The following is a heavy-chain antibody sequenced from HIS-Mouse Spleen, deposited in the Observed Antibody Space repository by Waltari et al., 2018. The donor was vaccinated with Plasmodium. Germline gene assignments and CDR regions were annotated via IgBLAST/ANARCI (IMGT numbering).Heavy chain of an antibody. V-gene: IGHV3-21*01. CDR1: GLTFRSFT. D-gene: IGHD7-27*01. CDR2: ISSSSSYI. J-gene: IGHJ3*02. CDR3: ARDPPLSITGDLDAFDI. Sequence: EVQLVESGGGRVKPGGSLRLSCAASGLTFRSFTRNWVRQAPGKGLEWVSSISSSSSYIYYADSVKGRFTISRDNAKNSLYLQMNSLRAEDTAVYYCARDPPLSITGDLDAFDIWGQGTMVTVSS.